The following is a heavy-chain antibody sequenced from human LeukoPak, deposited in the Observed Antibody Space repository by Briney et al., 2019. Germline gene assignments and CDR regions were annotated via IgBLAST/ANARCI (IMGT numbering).Heavy chain of an antibody. D-gene: IGHD6-19*01. CDR1: GGSISSYY. J-gene: IGHJ6*03. CDR2: IYTSGST. V-gene: IGHV4-4*09. Sequence: PSETLSLTCTVSGGSISSYYWSWIRQPPGKGLEWIGYIYTSGSTNYNPSLKSRVTISVDTSKNQFSLKLSSVTAADTAVYYCARHGYLSQWLVPGNYYYYMDVWGKGTTVTVSS. CDR3: ARHGYLSQWLVPGNYYYYMDV.